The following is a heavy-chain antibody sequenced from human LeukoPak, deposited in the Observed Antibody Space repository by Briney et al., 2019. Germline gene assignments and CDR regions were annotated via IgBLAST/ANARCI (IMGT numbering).Heavy chain of an antibody. D-gene: IGHD6-13*01. CDR2: INPNSGGT. CDR3: ARDQSGSRYTTDY. V-gene: IGHV1-2*02. CDR1: GYTFTGYY. Sequence: ASVKVSCKASGYTFTGYYMHWVRRAPGQGLEWMGWINPNSGGTNYAQKFQGRVTMTRDTSISTAYMELSRLRSDDTAVYYCARDQSGSRYTTDYWGQGTLVTVSS. J-gene: IGHJ4*02.